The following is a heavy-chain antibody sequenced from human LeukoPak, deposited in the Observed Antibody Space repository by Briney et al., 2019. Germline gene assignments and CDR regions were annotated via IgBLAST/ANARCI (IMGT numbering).Heavy chain of an antibody. Sequence: PGGSLRLSCAASGFTFSGFWMHWVRQTPGKGLVGVSRINSDGSSTNYADSVKGRFPISRRNAKNTLHLQMNSLRAEDLAVYYCARGGWRGLDGYFDLWGRGTLVTVSS. J-gene: IGHJ2*01. CDR3: ARGGWRGLDGYFDL. V-gene: IGHV3-74*01. D-gene: IGHD6-19*01. CDR1: GFTFSGFW. CDR2: INSDGSST.